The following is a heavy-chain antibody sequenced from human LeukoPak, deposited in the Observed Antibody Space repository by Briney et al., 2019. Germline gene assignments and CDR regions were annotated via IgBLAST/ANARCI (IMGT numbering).Heavy chain of an antibody. CDR1: GYSFTSYW. Sequence: GESLKISCKGSGYSFTSYWIGWVRQMPGKGLEWMGIIYPGDSDTRYSPSLQGQVTISADKSISTAYLQWSSLKASDTAMYYCARQGWIAVAGTSFDYWGQGTLVTVSS. CDR2: IYPGDSDT. V-gene: IGHV5-51*01. D-gene: IGHD6-19*01. CDR3: ARQGWIAVAGTSFDY. J-gene: IGHJ4*02.